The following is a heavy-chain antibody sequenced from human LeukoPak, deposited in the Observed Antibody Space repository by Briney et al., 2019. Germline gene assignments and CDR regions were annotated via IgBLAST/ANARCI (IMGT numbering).Heavy chain of an antibody. CDR3: AKEQTSSDYFDY. V-gene: IGHV3-23*01. CDR1: GFTFNNYA. CDR2: ISGNGGRT. Sequence: GGSPRLSCAASGFTFNNYAMSWVRQAPGKGLEWVAAISGNGGRTYYTDSVKGRFTISRDNPKNTLYLLMNSLSAEDTALYYCAKEQTSSDYFDYWGQGTLVTVSS. J-gene: IGHJ4*02. D-gene: IGHD3-10*01.